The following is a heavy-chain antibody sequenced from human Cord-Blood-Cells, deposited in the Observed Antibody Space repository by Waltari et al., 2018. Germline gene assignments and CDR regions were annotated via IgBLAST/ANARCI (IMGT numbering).Heavy chain of an antibody. CDR2: IYYSGST. CDR1: GGSISSYY. Sequence: QVQLQESGPGLVKPSETLSLTCTVSGGSISSYYWSWIRQPPGKGLGWIGYIYYSGSTNYNPSLKSRVTISVDTSKNQFSLKLSSVTAADTAVYYCARDSYGSGSYYYYYYGMDVWGQGTTVTVSS. V-gene: IGHV4-59*01. CDR3: ARDSYGSGSYYYYYYGMDV. J-gene: IGHJ6*02. D-gene: IGHD3-10*01.